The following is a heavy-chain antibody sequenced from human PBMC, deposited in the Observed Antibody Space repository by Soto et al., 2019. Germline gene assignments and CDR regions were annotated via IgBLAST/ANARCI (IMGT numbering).Heavy chain of an antibody. V-gene: IGHV1-18*01. Sequence: ASVKVSCKASVYTFTSYGISWVRQAPGQGLEWMGWISAYNGNTNYAQKLQGRVTMTTDTSTSTAYMELRSLRSDDTAVYYCARDVTYYDFWSGYSFDYWGQGTLVTVSS. CDR2: ISAYNGNT. CDR1: VYTFTSYG. D-gene: IGHD3-3*01. J-gene: IGHJ4*02. CDR3: ARDVTYYDFWSGYSFDY.